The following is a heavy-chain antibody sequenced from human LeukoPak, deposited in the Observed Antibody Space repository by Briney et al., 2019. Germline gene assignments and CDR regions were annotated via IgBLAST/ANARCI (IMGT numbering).Heavy chain of an antibody. CDR3: VHVLAGGFDP. D-gene: IGHD2-8*02. CDR2: IFHSGDT. Sequence: PSQTLSLTCAVSGGSIISGGYSWSWIRQTPEKGLEWIGHIFHSGDTEYNPSLKNRVAMSLVRSKNQVSLELSSVTAADTAVYYCVHVLAGGFDPWGQGTLVTVSS. CDR1: GGSIISGGYS. V-gene: IGHV4-30-2*01. J-gene: IGHJ5*02.